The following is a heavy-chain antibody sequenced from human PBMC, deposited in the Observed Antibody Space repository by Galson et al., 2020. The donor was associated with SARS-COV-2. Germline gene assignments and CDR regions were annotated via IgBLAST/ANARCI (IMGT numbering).Heavy chain of an antibody. J-gene: IGHJ4*02. CDR3: AGALVI. CDR2: IKSDRSII. V-gene: IGHV3-74*01. Sequence: GESLKISCAASGFAFSNYWMHWVRQTPGKGLEWVSRIKSDRSIITYADSVKGRFTISRDNAKNTLYLQMNSLRSEDTALYYCAGALVIWGQGTLVTVSS. CDR1: GFAFSNYW.